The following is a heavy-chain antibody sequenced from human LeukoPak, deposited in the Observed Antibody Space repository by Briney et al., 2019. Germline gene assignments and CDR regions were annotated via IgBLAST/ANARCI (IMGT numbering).Heavy chain of an antibody. V-gene: IGHV4-34*01. CDR3: ARGDYDFWRVSRESPVRYGMDV. D-gene: IGHD3-3*01. CDR2: INHSGST. CDR1: GGSFSGYY. J-gene: IGHJ6*02. Sequence: SETLSLTCAVYGGSFSGYYWSWIRPPPGKGLEWIGEINHSGSTNYNPSLQSRVTISVDTSKNQFSLKLSSVTAADTAVYYCARGDYDFWRVSRESPVRYGMDVWGQGTTVTVSS.